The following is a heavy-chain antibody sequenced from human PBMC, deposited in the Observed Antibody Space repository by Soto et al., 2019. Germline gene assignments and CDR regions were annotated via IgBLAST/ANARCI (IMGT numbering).Heavy chain of an antibody. CDR3: ASGLILWFGELSRRGGYYSYMDV. D-gene: IGHD3-10*01. Sequence: QVQLQQWGAGLLKPSETLSLTCAVYGGSFSGYQWTWIRQTPGKGLEWIGEINDSGNINYNPSLKSRVTILIDTPKKEISLKLSSVTAAASAVYFCASGLILWFGELSRRGGYYSYMDVWGKGTTVTVSS. CDR1: GGSFSGYQ. J-gene: IGHJ6*03. V-gene: IGHV4-34*01. CDR2: INDSGNI.